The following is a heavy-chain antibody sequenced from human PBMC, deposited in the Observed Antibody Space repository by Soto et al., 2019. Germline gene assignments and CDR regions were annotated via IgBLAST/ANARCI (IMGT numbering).Heavy chain of an antibody. D-gene: IGHD6-19*01. Sequence: GGSLRLSCAASGFTFSSYAMSWVRQAPGKGLEWVSAISGSGGSTYYADSVKGRFTISRDNSKNTLYLQMNSLRAEDTAVYYCANTLRGIAVAHAGFDYWGQGTLVTVSS. CDR3: ANTLRGIAVAHAGFDY. J-gene: IGHJ4*02. V-gene: IGHV3-23*01. CDR1: GFTFSSYA. CDR2: ISGSGGST.